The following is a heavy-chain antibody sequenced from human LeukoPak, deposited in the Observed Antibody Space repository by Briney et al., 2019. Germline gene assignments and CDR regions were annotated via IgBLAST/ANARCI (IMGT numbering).Heavy chain of an antibody. CDR3: ARIRSPIPQYSSGWPYYFDY. CDR2: INHSGRT. CDR1: GGSFSGYY. D-gene: IGHD6-19*01. J-gene: IGHJ4*02. Sequence: ETLSLTCAVSGGSFSGYYWSWIPQPPRKGLESIGEINHSGRTNYHPSLKRRATISVDTSKNKISLKMSSVTAADTAVYYCARIRSPIPQYSSGWPYYFDYWGQGTLVTVSS. V-gene: IGHV4-34*01.